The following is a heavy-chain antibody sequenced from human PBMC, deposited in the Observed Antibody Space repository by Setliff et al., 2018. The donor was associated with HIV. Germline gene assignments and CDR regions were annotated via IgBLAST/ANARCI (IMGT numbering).Heavy chain of an antibody. CDR2: IYHSGST. CDR1: GGSISSGGYS. Sequence: SETLSLTCTVSGGSISSGGYSWTWIRQSPGKGLEWIGYIYHSGSTYYNPSLKSRVTISQDTSKNQFSLELTSVTAADTAVYYCASVNWNYLGYWFDPWGQGTLVTVSS. D-gene: IGHD1-7*01. V-gene: IGHV4-30-2*06. CDR3: ASVNWNYLGYWFDP. J-gene: IGHJ5*02.